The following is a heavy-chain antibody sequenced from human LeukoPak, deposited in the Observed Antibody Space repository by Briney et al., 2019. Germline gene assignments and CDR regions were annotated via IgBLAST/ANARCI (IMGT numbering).Heavy chain of an antibody. Sequence: GGSLRLSCAASGFTFSSHSMNWVRQAPGKGLEWVSSISSSSSYIYYADSVKGRFTISRDNAKNSLYLQMNSLRAEDTAVYYCARVIAAAVGSDYWGQGTLVTVSS. CDR3: ARVIAAAVGSDY. D-gene: IGHD6-13*01. CDR1: GFTFSSHS. CDR2: ISSSSSYI. J-gene: IGHJ4*02. V-gene: IGHV3-21*01.